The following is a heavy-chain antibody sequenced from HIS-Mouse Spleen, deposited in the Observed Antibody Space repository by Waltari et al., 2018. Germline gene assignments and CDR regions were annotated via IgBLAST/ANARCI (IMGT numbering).Heavy chain of an antibody. CDR1: GGSFSGYY. CDR2: INHSGST. J-gene: IGHJ4*02. V-gene: IGHV4-34*01. CDR3: ARGRSPATVTIGYYFDY. Sequence: QVQLQQWGAGLLKPSETLSLTCAVYGGSFSGYYWSWIRQPPGKGLEWIGEINHSGSTNYNPSLKSRVTISVDTSKNQFSLKLSSVTAADTAVYYCARGRSPATVTIGYYFDYCGQGTLVTVSS. D-gene: IGHD4-17*01.